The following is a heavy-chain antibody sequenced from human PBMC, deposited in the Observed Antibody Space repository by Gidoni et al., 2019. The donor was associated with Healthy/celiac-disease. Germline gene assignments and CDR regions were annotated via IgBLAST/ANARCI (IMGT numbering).Heavy chain of an antibody. CDR1: GGPISSGGYY. V-gene: IGHV4-31*03. Sequence: QVKLQESGPGLVKPSQTLSLTCTVSGGPISSGGYYWSWIRQHPGKGLEWIGYIYYSGSTYYTPSLKSRVTISVDTSKNQFSLKLSSVTAADTAVYSCARDGRGGTGWAFDYWGQGTLVTVSS. J-gene: IGHJ4*02. D-gene: IGHD3-10*01. CDR3: ARDGRGGTGWAFDY. CDR2: IYYSGST.